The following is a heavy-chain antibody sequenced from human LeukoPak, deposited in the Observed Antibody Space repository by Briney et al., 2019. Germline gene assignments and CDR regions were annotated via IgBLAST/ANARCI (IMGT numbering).Heavy chain of an antibody. V-gene: IGHV3-30*01. CDR1: GFTFSSYA. D-gene: IGHD5-18*01. Sequence: GGSLRLSCAASGFTFSSYAMHWVRQAPGKGLEWVAVISYDGSNKYYADSVKGRFTISRDNSKNTLYLQMNSLRAEDTAVYYCARGGIQLWTQYYFDYWAQGTLVTVSS. J-gene: IGHJ4*02. CDR3: ARGGIQLWTQYYFDY. CDR2: ISYDGSNK.